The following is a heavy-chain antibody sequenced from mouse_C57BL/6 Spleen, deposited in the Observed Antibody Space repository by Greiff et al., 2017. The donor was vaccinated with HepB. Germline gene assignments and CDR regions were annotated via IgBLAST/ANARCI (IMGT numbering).Heavy chain of an antibody. CDR1: GFTFSSYA. CDR3: ASLGAY. CDR2: ISDGGSYT. D-gene: IGHD3-1*01. V-gene: IGHV5-4*03. J-gene: IGHJ3*01. Sequence: EVMLVESGGGLVKPGGSLKLSCAASGFTFSSYAMSWVRQTPEKRLEWVATISDGGSYTYYPDNVKGRFTISRDNAKNNLYLQMSHLKSEDTAMYYCASLGAYWGQGTLVTVSA.